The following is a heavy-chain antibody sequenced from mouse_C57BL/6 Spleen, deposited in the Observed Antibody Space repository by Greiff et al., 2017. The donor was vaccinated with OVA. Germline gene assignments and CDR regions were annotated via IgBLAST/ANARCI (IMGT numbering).Heavy chain of an antibody. V-gene: IGHV6-6*01. CDR3: TRGVYYTDYYFDY. J-gene: IGHJ2*01. CDR2: IRNKANNHAT. CDR1: GFTFSDAW. D-gene: IGHD1-1*01. Sequence: EVQLVESGGGLVQPGGSMKLSCAASGFTFSDAWMDWVRQSPEKGLEWVAEIRNKANNHATYYAESVKGRFTISRDDSKSSVYLQMNSLRAEDTGIYYCTRGVYYTDYYFDYWGQGTTLTVSS.